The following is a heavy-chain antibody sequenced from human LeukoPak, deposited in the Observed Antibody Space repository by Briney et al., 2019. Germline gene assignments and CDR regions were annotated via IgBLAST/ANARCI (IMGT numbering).Heavy chain of an antibody. CDR2: IYYSGST. D-gene: IGHD5-18*01. J-gene: IGHJ4*02. CDR3: ATGGYSYGYDY. Sequence: SETLSLTCTVSGGSISSYYWSWIRQPPGKGLEWIGYIYYSGSTNYNPSLKSRVTISVDTSKNQFSLKLSSVTAADTAVYYCATGGYSYGYDYWGQGTLVTVSS. CDR1: GGSISSYY. V-gene: IGHV4-59*12.